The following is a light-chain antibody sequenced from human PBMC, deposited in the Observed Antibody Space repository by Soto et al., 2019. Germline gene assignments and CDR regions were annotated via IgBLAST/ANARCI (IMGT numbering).Light chain of an antibody. CDR1: QSISSN. CDR3: QQYHNWPRT. Sequence: EIVFAQYPATLSVSPVERATLSCRASQSISSNYVAWYQQKPGQAPRLLFYGASTGATGLPARFSGSGSGTEFTLTINSLQAEDCAVYYCQQYHNWPRTLGQGTRLEI. CDR2: GAS. V-gene: IGKV3-15*01. J-gene: IGKJ5*01.